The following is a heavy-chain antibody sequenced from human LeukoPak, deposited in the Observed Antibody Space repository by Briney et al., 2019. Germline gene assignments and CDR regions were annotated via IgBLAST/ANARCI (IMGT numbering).Heavy chain of an antibody. J-gene: IGHJ4*02. D-gene: IGHD6-19*01. V-gene: IGHV3-23*01. CDR3: AKVRDTSGWYHFDN. Sequence: VGSLRLSCAASGFTFNNYAMNWVRQAPGKGLEWVSGISYSGANTHYADSVKGRFTVSRDNSRNTLHLEMNSLRAEDTAVYYCAKVRDTSGWYHFDNWGQGTLVTVSS. CDR2: ISYSGANT. CDR1: GFTFNNYA.